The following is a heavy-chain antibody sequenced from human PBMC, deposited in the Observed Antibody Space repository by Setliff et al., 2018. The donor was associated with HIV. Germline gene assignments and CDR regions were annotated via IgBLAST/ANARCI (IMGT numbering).Heavy chain of an antibody. V-gene: IGHV4-34*01. CDR2: INHTGNT. J-gene: IGHJ4*02. Sequence: SETLSLTCAVYGGSFSGYHWNWIRQFPGRGLEWIGEINHTGNTQYNPSLKSRVTMSEETSKNQFPLKLKSVTAADTAIYFCARGKGGLVGPAEFDYWGPGTLVTVSS. CDR3: ARGKGGLVGPAEFDY. CDR1: GGSFSGYH. D-gene: IGHD1-26*01.